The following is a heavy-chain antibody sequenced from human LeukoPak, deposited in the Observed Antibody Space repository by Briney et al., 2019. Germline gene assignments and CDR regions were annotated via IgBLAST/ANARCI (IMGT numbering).Heavy chain of an antibody. J-gene: IGHJ4*02. V-gene: IGHV4-39*01. CDR1: GASISSSSDY. CDR2: IFYSGGA. Sequence: SETLSLTCTVSGASISSSSDYWVWLRQPPGRGLEWIGSIFYSGGAYYSPSINRLVTISVDSSKNQYSLKLSPVTAADTALYFCARTRDRKLVDVDYWGQGTLVIVSS. D-gene: IGHD6-13*01. CDR3: ARTRDRKLVDVDY.